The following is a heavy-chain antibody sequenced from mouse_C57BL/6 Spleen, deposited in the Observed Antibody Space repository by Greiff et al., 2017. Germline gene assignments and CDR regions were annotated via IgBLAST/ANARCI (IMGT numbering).Heavy chain of an antibody. D-gene: IGHD4-1*01. V-gene: IGHV1-52*01. Sequence: QVQLQQPGAELVRPGSSVKLSCKASGYTFTSYWMHWVKQRPIQGLEWIGNIDPSDSDTHYNQKFKDKATLTVDKSSSTAYMQLSSLTSEDSAVYYCARPKLGRQYYFDYWGQGTTLTVSS. CDR2: IDPSDSDT. CDR3: ARPKLGRQYYFDY. J-gene: IGHJ2*01. CDR1: GYTFTSYW.